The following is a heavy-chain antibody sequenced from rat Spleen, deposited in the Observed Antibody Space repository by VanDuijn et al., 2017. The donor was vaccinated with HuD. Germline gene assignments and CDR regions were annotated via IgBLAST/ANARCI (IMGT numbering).Heavy chain of an antibody. D-gene: IGHD1-12*02. V-gene: IGHV3-1*01. Sequence: EGQLQESGPGLVKPSQSLSLTCSVTGYSITSNYWGWIRKFPGNKMEWMAYISYSGSTGYKPSLKSRISITRDTSKNQFFLHFNSVTPEDTATYYCARNDGTYYYRFAYWGQGTLVTVSS. CDR3: ARNDGTYYYRFAY. J-gene: IGHJ3*01. CDR1: GYSITSNY. CDR2: ISYSGST.